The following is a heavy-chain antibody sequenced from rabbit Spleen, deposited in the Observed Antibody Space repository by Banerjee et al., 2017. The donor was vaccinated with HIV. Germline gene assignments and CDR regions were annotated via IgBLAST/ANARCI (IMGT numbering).Heavy chain of an antibody. J-gene: IGHJ4*01. CDR3: VREAGYAGYGDGNL. CDR2: IYSAIDGVT. CDR1: GFSFSDRDV. V-gene: IGHV1S45*01. D-gene: IGHD7-1*01. Sequence: QEELEESGGGLVKPEGYLTLTCKASGFSFSDRDVMCWVRQAPGKGLEWIACIYSAIDGVTHYATWAKGRFTISKTSSTTVTLQMTSLTAADTATYFCVREAGYAGYGDGNLWGPGTLVTVS.